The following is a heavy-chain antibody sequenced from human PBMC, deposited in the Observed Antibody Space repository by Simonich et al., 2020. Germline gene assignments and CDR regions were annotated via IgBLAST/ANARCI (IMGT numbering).Heavy chain of an antibody. Sequence: GGGLVKPGGSLRLSCAASGFTFSSYAMSWVLQAPGRGREWVSDISGSGGSTYYADSGKGRFTISRENSKNTLYLKMNSLRAEDTAVYYCAKDLGERITMIVVVIDAFDIWGQGTMVTVSS. CDR2: ISGSGGST. CDR1: GFTFSSYA. V-gene: IGHV3-23*01. D-gene: IGHD3-22*01. CDR3: AKDLGERITMIVVVIDAFDI. J-gene: IGHJ3*02.